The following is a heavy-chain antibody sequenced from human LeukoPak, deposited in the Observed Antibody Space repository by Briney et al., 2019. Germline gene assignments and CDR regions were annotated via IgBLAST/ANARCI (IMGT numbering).Heavy chain of an antibody. CDR2: ISYDGSNK. Sequence: GGSLRLSWAASGFTFSSYGMHWVRQAPGKGLEWVAVISYDGSNKYYADSVKGRFTISRDNSKNTLYLQMNSLRAEDTAVYYCAKSSRATVSHFDHWGQGTLVTVSS. CDR1: GFTFSSYG. J-gene: IGHJ4*02. V-gene: IGHV3-30*18. D-gene: IGHD4-17*01. CDR3: AKSSRATVSHFDH.